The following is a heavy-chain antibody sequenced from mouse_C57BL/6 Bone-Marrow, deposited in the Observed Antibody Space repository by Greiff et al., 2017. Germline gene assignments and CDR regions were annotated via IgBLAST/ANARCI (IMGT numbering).Heavy chain of an antibody. D-gene: IGHD2-3*01. CDR1: GYTFTGYW. CDR3: ARAGWLLLAWFTY. CDR2: INPSNGGT. Sequence: QVQLQQPGTELMKPGASVTLSCKASGYTFTGYWMHWVKQRPGQGLEWIGNINPSNGGTNYHEKFKNQATLTVDKSSHTAYIQLSSLTSEDSAVYYCARAGWLLLAWFTYWGQGTLVTVSA. J-gene: IGHJ3*01. V-gene: IGHV1-53*01.